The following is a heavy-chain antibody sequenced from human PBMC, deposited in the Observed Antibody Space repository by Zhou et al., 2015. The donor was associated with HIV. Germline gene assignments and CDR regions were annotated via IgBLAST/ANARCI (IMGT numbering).Heavy chain of an antibody. Sequence: VQLVESGGGLVKPGDSLRLSCAASGFIFSSYTMNWVRQAPGKGLEWVSSITGSSSFIYYTDSVHGRVTISRDNAKNSLYLELNSLTAEDTAVYYCASQLDPIPSSPFDYWGQGTLVTVSS. V-gene: IGHV3-21*01. D-gene: IGHD6-6*01. J-gene: IGHJ4*02. CDR2: ITGSSSFI. CDR3: ASQLDPIPSSPFDY. CDR1: GFIFSSYT.